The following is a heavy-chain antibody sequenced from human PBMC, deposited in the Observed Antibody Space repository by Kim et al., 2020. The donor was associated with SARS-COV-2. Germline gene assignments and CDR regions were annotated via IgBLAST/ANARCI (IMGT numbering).Heavy chain of an antibody. CDR2: ISWNSGSI. CDR1: GFTFDDYA. CDR3: AKDMRTWVLGIFDY. V-gene: IGHV3-9*01. D-gene: IGHD2-2*03. J-gene: IGHJ4*02. Sequence: GGSLRLSCAASGFTFDDYAMHWVRQAPGKGLEWVSGISWNSGSIGYADSVKGRFTISRDNAKNSLYLQMNSLRAEDTALYYCAKDMRTWVLGIFDYWGQGTLVTVSS.